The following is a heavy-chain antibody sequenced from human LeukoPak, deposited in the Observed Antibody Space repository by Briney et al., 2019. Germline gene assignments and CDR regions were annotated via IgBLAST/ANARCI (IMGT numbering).Heavy chain of an antibody. Sequence: SETLSLTCSVSGGSISSGSYYWSWIRQPAGKGLERIGRIYTSGSTNYNPSLKSRVTISVDTSKNQFSLKLSSVTAADTAVYYCARDLDGDYVLDYWGQGTLVTVSS. V-gene: IGHV4-61*02. D-gene: IGHD4-17*01. J-gene: IGHJ4*02. CDR1: GGSISSGSYY. CDR2: IYTSGST. CDR3: ARDLDGDYVLDY.